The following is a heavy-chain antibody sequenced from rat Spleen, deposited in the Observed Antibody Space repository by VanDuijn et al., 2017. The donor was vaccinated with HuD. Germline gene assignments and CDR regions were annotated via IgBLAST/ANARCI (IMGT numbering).Heavy chain of an antibody. CDR1: GFTYSNYV. D-gene: IGHD1-11*01. CDR3: ARLATTWGYVMDA. CDR2: ISTGGGNT. V-gene: IGHV5S13*01. J-gene: IGHJ4*01. Sequence: EVQLVESGGGLVQPGRSLKLSCAASGFTYSNYVMAWVSQAPTKGLEWVASISTGGGNTYYRDSVKGRFTISRDNAKNTLYLQMDSLRSEDTATYYCARLATTWGYVMDAWGQGASVTVSS.